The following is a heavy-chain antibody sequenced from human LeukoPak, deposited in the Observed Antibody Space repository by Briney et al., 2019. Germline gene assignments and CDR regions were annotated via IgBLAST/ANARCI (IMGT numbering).Heavy chain of an antibody. V-gene: IGHV1-69*13. CDR3: ARIRDGYNSYFFYGMDV. J-gene: IGHJ6*02. D-gene: IGHD5-24*01. CDR1: GGTFSSYA. CDR2: IIALFGTA. Sequence: SVKVSCKASGGTFSSYAISWARQAPGQGLEWMGGIIALFGTANYAQKFQSRPTITADESTSTAYMELSSLRSEDTAVYYCARIRDGYNSYFFYGMDVWGQGTTVTVSS.